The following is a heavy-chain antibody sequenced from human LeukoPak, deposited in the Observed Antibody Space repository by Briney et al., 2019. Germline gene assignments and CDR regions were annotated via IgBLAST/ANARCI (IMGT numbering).Heavy chain of an antibody. Sequence: GGSLRLSCAASGFTFSNYAMSWVRQAPGKGLEWVSGISGSGGATYYTDSVKGRFTISRDNSKNTLYLQMSGLRAEDTAVYYCAKKVITYYYGMDVWGQGTTVTVSS. V-gene: IGHV3-23*01. CDR2: ISGSGGAT. D-gene: IGHD2-21*01. J-gene: IGHJ6*02. CDR1: GFTFSNYA. CDR3: AKKVITYYYGMDV.